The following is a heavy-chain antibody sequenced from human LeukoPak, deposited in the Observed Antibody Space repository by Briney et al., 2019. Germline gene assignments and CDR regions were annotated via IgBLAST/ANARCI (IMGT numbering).Heavy chain of an antibody. CDR3: AKHEARWELNYFDY. Sequence: GGSLRLSCAASGFTFSSYAMSWVRQAPGKGLEWVSAISGSGGSTYHADSVKGRFTISRDNSKNTLYLQMNSLRAEDTAVYYCAKHEARWELNYFDYWGQGTLVTVSS. J-gene: IGHJ4*02. V-gene: IGHV3-23*01. CDR2: ISGSGGST. D-gene: IGHD1-26*01. CDR1: GFTFSSYA.